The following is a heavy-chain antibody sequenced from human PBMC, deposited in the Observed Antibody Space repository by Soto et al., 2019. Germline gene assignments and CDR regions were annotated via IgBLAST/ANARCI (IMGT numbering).Heavy chain of an antibody. Sequence: EVQLVESGGGLVQPGGSLRLSCAASGFTFSSYSMNWVRQAPGKGLEWVSYISSSSSTIYYADSVKGRFTISRDNAKNSRYLQMNSLRDEDTAVYYCARDVSDSSGWYALWYFDYWGQGTLVTVSS. CDR1: GFTFSSYS. V-gene: IGHV3-48*02. CDR2: ISSSSSTI. CDR3: ARDVSDSSGWYALWYFDY. J-gene: IGHJ4*02. D-gene: IGHD6-19*01.